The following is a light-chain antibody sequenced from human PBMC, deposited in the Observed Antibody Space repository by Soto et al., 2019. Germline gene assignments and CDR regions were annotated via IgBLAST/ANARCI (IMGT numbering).Light chain of an antibody. CDR3: AAWDDTLSGVI. CDR2: RNN. Sequence: QSVLTQPPSASGTPGQRVTISCSGSSSNIGSNTVNWYQQLPGTAPKVVTYRNNQRPSGVPDRFSSSRSGTSASLAITGLRSEDEADYYCAAWDDTLSGVIFGGGTKLTVL. V-gene: IGLV1-47*01. J-gene: IGLJ2*01. CDR1: SSNIGSNT.